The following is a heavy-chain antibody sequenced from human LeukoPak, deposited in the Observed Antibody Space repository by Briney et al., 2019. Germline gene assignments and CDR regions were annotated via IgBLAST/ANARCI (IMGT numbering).Heavy chain of an antibody. CDR2: ISGSGGST. Sequence: GGSLRLSCEASGFTFSSYAMSWVRQAPGKGLEWVSAISGSGGSTYYADSVKGRFTISRDNSKNTLYLQMNSLRAEDTAVYYCAKAPYSSSFYYYYMDVWGKGTTVTVSS. CDR3: AKAPYSSSFYYYYMDV. J-gene: IGHJ6*03. CDR1: GFTFSSYA. V-gene: IGHV3-23*01. D-gene: IGHD6-6*01.